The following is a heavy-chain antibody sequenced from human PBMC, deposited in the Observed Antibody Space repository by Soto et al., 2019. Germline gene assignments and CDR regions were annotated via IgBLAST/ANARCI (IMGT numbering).Heavy chain of an antibody. Sequence: QVQLVESGGGVVQPGRSLRLSCAASGFTFSSYGMHWVRQAPGKGLEWVAVIWYDGSNKYYADSVKGRFTISRDNSKNTLYLQMNSLRAEDTAVYYGARGDSSGHYWGQGTLVTGSS. J-gene: IGHJ4*02. CDR3: ARGDSSGHY. D-gene: IGHD3-22*01. CDR2: IWYDGSNK. CDR1: GFTFSSYG. V-gene: IGHV3-33*01.